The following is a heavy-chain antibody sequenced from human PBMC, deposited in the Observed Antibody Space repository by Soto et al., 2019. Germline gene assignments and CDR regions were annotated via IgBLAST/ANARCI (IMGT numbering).Heavy chain of an antibody. J-gene: IGHJ4*02. CDR3: ARDAPGVGATDY. D-gene: IGHD1-26*01. V-gene: IGHV3-33*01. CDR2: IWYDGSNK. Sequence: QVQLVESGGGVVQPGRSLRLSCAASGFTFSSYGMHWVRQAPGKGLEWVAVIWYDGSNKYYADSVKGRFTISRDNSKNTLYLQMNSLRAEDTAVYYSARDAPGVGATDYWGQGTLVTVSS. CDR1: GFTFSSYG.